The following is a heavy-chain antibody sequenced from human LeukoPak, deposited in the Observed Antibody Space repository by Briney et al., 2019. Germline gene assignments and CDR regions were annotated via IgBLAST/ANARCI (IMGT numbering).Heavy chain of an antibody. J-gene: IGHJ4*02. D-gene: IGHD3-16*01. Sequence: GGSLRLSCAASGXTVSSSYVSWVRQAPGKGLEWVSIISSAGTTYYADSVKGRFTISRDNAKNTLYLQMNSLRDEDTAVYYCGRGGVDDWGQGTLVTVSS. CDR3: GRGGVDD. CDR1: GXTVSSSY. CDR2: ISSAGTT. V-gene: IGHV3-66*01.